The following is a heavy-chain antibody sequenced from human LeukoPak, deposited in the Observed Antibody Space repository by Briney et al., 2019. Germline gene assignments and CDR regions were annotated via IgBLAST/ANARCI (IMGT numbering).Heavy chain of an antibody. CDR2: INDKGGRT. CDR3: VKDVGGSYAFDY. V-gene: IGHV3-64D*09. J-gene: IGHJ4*02. Sequence: PGGSLRLSCSASGFTFRRYAMHWVRQAPGKGLEYVSGINDKGGRTRYGESVKGRFSISRDNSKNTLHLQMSTLRAEDTALYYCVKDVGGSYAFDYWGQGILVTVAS. CDR1: GFTFRRYA. D-gene: IGHD1-26*01.